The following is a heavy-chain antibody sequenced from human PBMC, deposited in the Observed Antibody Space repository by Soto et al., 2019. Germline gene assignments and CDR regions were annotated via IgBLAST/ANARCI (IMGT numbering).Heavy chain of an antibody. Sequence: EVQLVESGGGLVQPGGSLRLSCAASGFTFSSYSMNWVRQAPGKGLEWVSYLSRSSSTIYYADYVKGRFIRSRDNAKYSLYLQMNSPRAEDTAVYYCARLQTHNYGDRNWYFDPWGRGTLVTVSS. J-gene: IGHJ2*01. V-gene: IGHV3-48*01. D-gene: IGHD4-17*01. CDR2: LSRSSSTI. CDR1: GFTFSSYS. CDR3: ARLQTHNYGDRNWYFDP.